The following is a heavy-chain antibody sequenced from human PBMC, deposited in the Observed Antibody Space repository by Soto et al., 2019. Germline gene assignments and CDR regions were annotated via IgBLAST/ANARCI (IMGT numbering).Heavy chain of an antibody. CDR3: PSAAYSDSSSYFAY. V-gene: IGHV4-30-4*01. J-gene: IGHJ4*02. D-gene: IGHD6-6*01. CDR2: IHSSGTT. Sequence: QVQLQESGPGLVKPSQTLSLTCTVSGDSISSGDHYWRWIRQPPGKGLEWIGYIHSSGTTYSRPSLQSRVTMSADTSKNQFPLALNSVTVADTAVYYCPSAAYSDSSSYFAYWGQGPLVPVSS. CDR1: GDSISSGDHY.